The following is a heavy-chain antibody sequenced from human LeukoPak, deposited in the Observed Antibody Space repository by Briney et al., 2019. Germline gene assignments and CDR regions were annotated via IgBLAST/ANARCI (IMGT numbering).Heavy chain of an antibody. CDR2: ISGGGGT. J-gene: IGHJ4*02. Sequence: PGGSLRLSCAASGFTFSSYAMSWVRHAPGKGLEWVSGISGGGGTYSADSVKGRFTISRDNSKNTLYLQMNSLRAEDTAVYYCARRSDYFDCWGQGTLVTVSS. V-gene: IGHV3-23*01. CDR1: GFTFSSYA. D-gene: IGHD3-3*01. CDR3: ARRSDYFDC.